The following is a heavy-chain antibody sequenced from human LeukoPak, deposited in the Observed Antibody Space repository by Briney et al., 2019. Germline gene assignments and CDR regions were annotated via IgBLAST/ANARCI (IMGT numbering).Heavy chain of an antibody. J-gene: IGHJ3*02. CDR2: ISSNGGST. V-gene: IGHV3-64*01. CDR1: GFTFSSYA. D-gene: IGHD3-16*02. Sequence: GGSLRLSCAASGFTFSSYAMHWVRQAPGKGLEYVSAISSNGGSTYYANSVKGRFTISRDNAQNSLYLQMSSLRAEDTAVYYCARALTYDYVWGSYRPDAFDIWGQGIMVTVSS. CDR3: ARALTYDYVWGSYRPDAFDI.